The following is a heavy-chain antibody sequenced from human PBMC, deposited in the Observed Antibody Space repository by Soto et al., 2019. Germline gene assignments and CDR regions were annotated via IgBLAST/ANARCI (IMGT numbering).Heavy chain of an antibody. Sequence: PGGSLRLSCTASGFTFGDYAMSWFRQAPGKGLEWVGFIRSKAYGGTTEYAASVKGRFTISRDDSKSIAYLQMNSLKTEDTAVYYCTRDRTYYDFWSGYSLGYWFDPWGQGTLVTVSS. D-gene: IGHD3-3*01. V-gene: IGHV3-49*03. CDR3: TRDRTYYDFWSGYSLGYWFDP. CDR2: IRSKAYGGTT. CDR1: GFTFGDYA. J-gene: IGHJ5*02.